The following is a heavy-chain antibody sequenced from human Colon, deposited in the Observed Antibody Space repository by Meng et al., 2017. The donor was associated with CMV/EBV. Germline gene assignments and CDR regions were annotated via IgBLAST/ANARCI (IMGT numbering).Heavy chain of an antibody. Sequence: GESLKISCATSGFTFSDYCMSWIRQAPGKGLEWVAYINSGGGTIYAESVKGRFTISRDNAKTSLYLQMNSLRAEDTAVYYCAREARYSGDSGTSSAMDVWGQGTTVTVSS. D-gene: IGHD2-2*01. CDR3: AREARYSGDSGTSSAMDV. J-gene: IGHJ6*02. V-gene: IGHV3-11*04. CDR1: GFTFSDYC. CDR2: INSGGGTI.